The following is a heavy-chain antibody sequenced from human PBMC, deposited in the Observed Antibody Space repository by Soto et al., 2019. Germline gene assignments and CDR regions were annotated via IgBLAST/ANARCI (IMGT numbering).Heavy chain of an antibody. CDR3: ATHSSWSLKY. CDR1: GFTFSNHG. D-gene: IGHD3-22*01. CDR2: ISGSGRKT. V-gene: IGHV3-23*01. Sequence: GGSLRLSCAASGFTFSNHGMSWVRQAPGKGLDWVSGISGSGRKTYYADSVKGRFTVSRDNSKNTVFLQMNSLRAEDTAVYYCATHSSWSLKYSGLGTLVTVAS. J-gene: IGHJ4*02.